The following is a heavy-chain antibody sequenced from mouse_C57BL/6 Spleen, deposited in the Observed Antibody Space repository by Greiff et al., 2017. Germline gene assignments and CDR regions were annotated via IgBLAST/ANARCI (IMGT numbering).Heavy chain of an antibody. J-gene: IGHJ4*01. V-gene: IGHV14-2*01. CDR2: IDPEDGET. CDR3: ARSGDYDGTPYYAMDY. CDR1: GFNIKDYY. Sequence: EVQLQESGAELVKPGASVKLSCTASGFNIKDYYMHWVKQRTEQGLEWIGRIDPEDGETKYAPKFQGKATITADKSSSTAYMQLSSLTSEDSAVYFCARSGDYDGTPYYAMDYWGQGTSVTVSS. D-gene: IGHD2-4*01.